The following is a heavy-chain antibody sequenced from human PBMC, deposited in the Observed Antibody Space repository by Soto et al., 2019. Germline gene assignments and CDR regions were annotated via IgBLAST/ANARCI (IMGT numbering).Heavy chain of an antibody. CDR2: IYYSGST. CDR1: GGSISSGDYY. CDR3: ARDSNYDFWSGYLGMDV. V-gene: IGHV4-30-4*01. J-gene: IGHJ6*02. Sequence: SETLSLTCTVSGGSISSGDYYWSWIRQPPGKGLEWIGYIYYSGSTYYNPSLKSRVTISVDTSKNQFSLKLSSVTAADTAVYYCARDSNYDFWSGYLGMDVWGQGTTVTVPS. D-gene: IGHD3-3*01.